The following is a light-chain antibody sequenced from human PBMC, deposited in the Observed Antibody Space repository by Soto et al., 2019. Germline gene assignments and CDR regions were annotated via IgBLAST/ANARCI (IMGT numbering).Light chain of an antibody. CDR3: CSYAGSSTYV. V-gene: IGLV2-23*01. J-gene: IGLJ1*01. CDR2: EGT. Sequence: QSALTQPASVSGSPGQSITISCTGTSSDVGSYNLVSWYQQHPGKAPMLMIYEGTKRPSGVSNRFSGSKSGNTASLTISGLHAEDEADYYCCSYAGSSTYVFGTGTKLTVL. CDR1: SSDVGSYNL.